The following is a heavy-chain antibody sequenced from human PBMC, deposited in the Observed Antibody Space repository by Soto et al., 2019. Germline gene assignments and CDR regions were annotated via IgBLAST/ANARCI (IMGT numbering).Heavy chain of an antibody. CDR3: AKAPWDIVGATFDY. Sequence: QVQLVESGGGVVQPGRSLRLSCAASGFTFSSYGMHWVRQAPGKGLEWVAVISYDGSNKYYADSVKGRFTISRDNSKNTLDLQMNSLRAEDTAVYYCAKAPWDIVGATFDYWGQGTLVTVSS. J-gene: IGHJ4*02. CDR1: GFTFSSYG. CDR2: ISYDGSNK. D-gene: IGHD1-26*01. V-gene: IGHV3-30*18.